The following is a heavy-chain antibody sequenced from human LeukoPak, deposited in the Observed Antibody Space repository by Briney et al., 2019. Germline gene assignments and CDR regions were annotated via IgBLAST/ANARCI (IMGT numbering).Heavy chain of an antibody. CDR1: GYTFTNYY. D-gene: IGHD5/OR15-5a*01. CDR2: INPRGGAT. Sequence: ASVKVSCKASGYTFTNYYMHWVRQAPGQGLEWMGIINPRGGATTYAQKFQGRVTITSDTSTSTVYMDLSSLRSEDTAVYYCARLEPSLRESTFDYWGQGTLVTVSS. J-gene: IGHJ4*02. CDR3: ARLEPSLRESTFDY. V-gene: IGHV1-46*01.